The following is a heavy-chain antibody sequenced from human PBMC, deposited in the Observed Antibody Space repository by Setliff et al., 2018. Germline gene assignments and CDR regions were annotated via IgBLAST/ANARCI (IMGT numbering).Heavy chain of an antibody. Sequence: SETLSLTCTVSGGSIRSGDYYWSWIRKPPGKGLEWIGYIYYSGSTYSNTSLKSRVTISVETSKNQFSLKLNSVTAADMAVYYCAREQWLDPPGYYYMDVWAKGTTVTVSS. J-gene: IGHJ6*03. V-gene: IGHV4-30-4*08. CDR1: GGSIRSGDYY. CDR2: IYYSGST. D-gene: IGHD6-19*01. CDR3: AREQWLDPPGYYYMDV.